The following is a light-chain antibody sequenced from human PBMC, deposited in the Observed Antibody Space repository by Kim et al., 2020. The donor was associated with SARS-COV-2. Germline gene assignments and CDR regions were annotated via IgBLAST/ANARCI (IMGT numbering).Light chain of an antibody. Sequence: PGERASLSCRATQSVSTSDLDWYQNRPGATPRRFSSGASRRATVIPDRVSGSGSGTESTLTISRLEPEYFLVYCCEQYGSSPLFTFGPGTKVDI. CDR1: QSVSTSD. CDR3: EQYGSSPLFT. V-gene: IGKV3-20*01. J-gene: IGKJ3*01. CDR2: GAS.